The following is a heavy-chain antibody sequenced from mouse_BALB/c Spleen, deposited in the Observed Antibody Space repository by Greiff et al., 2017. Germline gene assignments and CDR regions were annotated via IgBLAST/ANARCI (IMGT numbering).Heavy chain of an antibody. Sequence: EVQVVESGGGLVKPGGSLKLSCAASGFAFSSYDMSWVRQTPGQRLEWVAYISSGGGSTYYPDTVKGRFTLTRDNATNTPYLQMSSLTSEDTAMYYCARHHYYCSSSWFAYWGQGTLVTVSA. CDR1: GFAFSSYD. CDR3: ARHHYYCSSSWFAY. D-gene: IGHD1-1*01. CDR2: ISSGGGST. J-gene: IGHJ3*01. V-gene: IGHV5-12-1*01.